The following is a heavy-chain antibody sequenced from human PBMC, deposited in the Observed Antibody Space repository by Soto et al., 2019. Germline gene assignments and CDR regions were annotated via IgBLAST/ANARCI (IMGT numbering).Heavy chain of an antibody. V-gene: IGHV4-59*01. Sequence: SETLSLTCTVSGGSISSYYWSWIRQPPGKGLEWIGYIYYSGSTNYNPSLKSRVTISVDTSKNQFSLKLSSVTAADTAVYYCARDRSSSWYGYFDYWGQGTLVTAPQ. CDR2: IYYSGST. CDR1: GGSISSYY. CDR3: ARDRSSSWYGYFDY. J-gene: IGHJ4*02. D-gene: IGHD6-13*01.